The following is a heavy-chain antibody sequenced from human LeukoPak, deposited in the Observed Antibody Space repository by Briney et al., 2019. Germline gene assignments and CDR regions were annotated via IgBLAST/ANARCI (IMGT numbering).Heavy chain of an antibody. CDR3: ARDGGTTSNPSHDTFAI. D-gene: IGHD4-11*01. Sequence: SETLSLTCTVSGGSISSGANYWSWIRQPPGRGLEWIGYISHSESAYYSPSLESRITISVDRPKNQFSLKLKSVTAADTAIYYCARDGGTTSNPSHDTFAIWGQGTMVAVSS. CDR1: GGSISSGANY. CDR2: ISHSESA. J-gene: IGHJ3*02. V-gene: IGHV4-30-2*01.